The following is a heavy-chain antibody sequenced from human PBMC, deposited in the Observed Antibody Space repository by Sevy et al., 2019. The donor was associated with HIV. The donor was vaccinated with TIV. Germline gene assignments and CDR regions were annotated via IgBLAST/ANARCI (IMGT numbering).Heavy chain of an antibody. J-gene: IGHJ4*02. D-gene: IGHD6-13*01. Sequence: GALKISCAASGFIFSSYVMTWVRQAPGKGLEWVSTISGSGGYTYYAESVKGRFTISRDNSNNILYLQMNSLRAEDTAVYYCEAITTAGRDYWGQGTLVTVSS. CDR2: ISGSGGYT. CDR3: EAITTAGRDY. CDR1: GFIFSSYV. V-gene: IGHV3-23*01.